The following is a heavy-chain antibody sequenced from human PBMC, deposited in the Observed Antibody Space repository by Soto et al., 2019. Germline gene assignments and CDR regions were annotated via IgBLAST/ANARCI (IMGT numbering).Heavy chain of an antibody. CDR3: AGELGTFYFEH. D-gene: IGHD7-27*01. V-gene: IGHV4-30-4*01. CDR1: TGSIRSGDYY. J-gene: IGHJ4*02. Sequence: QVQLRESGPGLVRPSQTLSLTCAVSTGSIRSGDYYWTWIRQPPGKGLEWIGYIDHSGSAYYNPSHKTRATISLDTSNQEFSLKLSSVTGADTAVCFGAGELGTFYFEHWGQGTLVTVSS. CDR2: IDHSGSA.